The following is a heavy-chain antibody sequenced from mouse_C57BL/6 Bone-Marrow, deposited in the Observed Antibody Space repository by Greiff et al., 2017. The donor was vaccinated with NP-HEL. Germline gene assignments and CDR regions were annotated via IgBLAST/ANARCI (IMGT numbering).Heavy chain of an antibody. Sequence: DVKLQESGAELVRPGASVKLSCTASGFNIKDDYMHWVKQRPEQGLEWIGWIDPENGDTEYASKFQGKATITADTSSNTAYLQLSSLTSEDTAVYYCTTEGTVVATDFDVWGTGTTVTVSS. V-gene: IGHV14-4*01. D-gene: IGHD1-1*01. CDR2: IDPENGDT. CDR1: GFNIKDDY. J-gene: IGHJ1*03. CDR3: TTEGTVVATDFDV.